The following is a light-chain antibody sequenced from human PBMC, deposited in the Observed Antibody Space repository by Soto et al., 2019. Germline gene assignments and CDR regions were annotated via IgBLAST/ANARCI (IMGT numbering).Light chain of an antibody. Sequence: EIVLTQSPATLSLSPGERATLSCRASQSVSSYLAWYQQKPGQAPRLLIYDASNRATGIPARFSGSGSGTDFTLTISSLEPEDFAVYYCQQRSNLITFGRGTGLEIK. CDR3: QQRSNLIT. V-gene: IGKV3-11*01. J-gene: IGKJ5*01. CDR1: QSVSSY. CDR2: DAS.